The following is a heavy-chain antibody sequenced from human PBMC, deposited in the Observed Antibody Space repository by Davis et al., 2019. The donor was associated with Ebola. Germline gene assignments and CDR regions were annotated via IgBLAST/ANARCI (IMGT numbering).Heavy chain of an antibody. Sequence: SETLSLTCTVSGGSISSYYWSWIRQPPGEGLEWIGYIYYSGSTNYNPSLKSRVTISVDTSKNQFSLKLSSVTAADTAVYYCARRDGSSGWYNYYGMDVWGQGTTVTVSS. V-gene: IGHV4-59*01. J-gene: IGHJ6*02. CDR2: IYYSGST. CDR3: ARRDGSSGWYNYYGMDV. CDR1: GGSISSYY. D-gene: IGHD6-19*01.